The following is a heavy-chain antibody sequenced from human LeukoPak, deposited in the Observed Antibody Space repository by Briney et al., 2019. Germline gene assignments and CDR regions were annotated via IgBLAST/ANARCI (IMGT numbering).Heavy chain of an antibody. Sequence: RTSETLSLTCTVSGGSISSGGYYWSWIRQHPGKGLEWIGYIYYSGSTYYNPSLKSRVTISVDTSKNQFSLKLSSVTAADTAVYYCARDRSSAAGTAFDIWGQGTMVTVSS. J-gene: IGHJ3*02. D-gene: IGHD6-13*01. V-gene: IGHV4-31*03. CDR1: GGSISSGGYY. CDR2: IYYSGST. CDR3: ARDRSSAAGTAFDI.